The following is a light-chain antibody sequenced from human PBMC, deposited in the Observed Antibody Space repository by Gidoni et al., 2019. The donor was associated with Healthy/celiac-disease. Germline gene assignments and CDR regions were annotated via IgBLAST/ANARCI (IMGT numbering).Light chain of an antibody. CDR2: AAS. Sequence: DIQMTQSPYSLSASVECHRVTIPCRASQSISSYLNWYQQKPGKAPKLLIYAASSLQSGVPSRFSGSGSGTDFTLTISSLQPEDFATYYCQQSYSTPWTFXXXTKVEIK. J-gene: IGKJ1*01. V-gene: IGKV1-39*01. CDR1: QSISSY. CDR3: QQSYSTPWT.